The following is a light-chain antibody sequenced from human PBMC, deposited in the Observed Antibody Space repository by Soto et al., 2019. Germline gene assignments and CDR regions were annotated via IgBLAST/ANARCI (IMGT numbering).Light chain of an antibody. V-gene: IGKV1-5*01. CDR3: QQYNSYSYT. CDR1: QSISSW. CDR2: DAS. J-gene: IGKJ2*01. Sequence: DIQMTQSPSTLSASVEDRVTITCRAGQSISSWLAWYQQKPGKAPKLLIYDASSLESGVPSRFSGSGSGTEFTLTISSLQPDDFATYYCQQYNSYSYTFGQGTKLEIK.